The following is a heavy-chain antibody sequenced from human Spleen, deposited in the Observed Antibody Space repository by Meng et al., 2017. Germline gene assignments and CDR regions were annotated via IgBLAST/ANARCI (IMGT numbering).Heavy chain of an antibody. CDR1: GGLISSYY. CDR2: IYYSGSI. D-gene: IGHD3-22*01. J-gene: IGHJ5*02. V-gene: IGHV4-59*01. Sequence: SETLSLTVTVSGGLISSYYWSWIRQPPGKGLEWIGYIYYSGSINYNHSLKSRVTISVDTYKTKFSLKLSTVTAADTDMYYYARENDSSSYYDASNYNWFDPWGQGTLVTVSS. CDR3: ARENDSSSYYDASNYNWFDP.